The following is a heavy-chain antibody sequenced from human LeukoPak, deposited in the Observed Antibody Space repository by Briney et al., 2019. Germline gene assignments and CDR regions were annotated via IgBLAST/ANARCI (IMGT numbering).Heavy chain of an antibody. V-gene: IGHV4-59*11. Sequence: SETLSLTCTVSDGSISSHYWSWIRQPPGKGLEWIGYIYYSGSTNYNPSLKSRVTISVDTSKNQFSLKLSPVTAADTAVYYCARRGYYDSSGYYYGAFGIWGQGTMVTVSS. J-gene: IGHJ3*02. D-gene: IGHD3-22*01. CDR1: DGSISSHY. CDR2: IYYSGST. CDR3: ARRGYYDSSGYYYGAFGI.